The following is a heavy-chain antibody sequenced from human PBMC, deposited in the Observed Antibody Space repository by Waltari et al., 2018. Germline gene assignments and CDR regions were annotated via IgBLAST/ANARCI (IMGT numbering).Heavy chain of an antibody. CDR3: ARGRGYGYRALDY. Sequence: QVQLQQWGAGLLKPSETLSLTCAVYGGSFSGYYWSWIRQPPGKGLEWIGEINHSGSTNYTPSLKSRVTISVDTSKNQFSLKLSSVTAADTAVYYCARGRGYGYRALDYWGQGTLVTVSS. CDR1: GGSFSGYY. D-gene: IGHD5-18*01. CDR2: INHSGST. V-gene: IGHV4-34*01. J-gene: IGHJ4*02.